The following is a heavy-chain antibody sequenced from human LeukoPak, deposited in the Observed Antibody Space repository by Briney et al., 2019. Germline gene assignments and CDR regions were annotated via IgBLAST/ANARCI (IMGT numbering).Heavy chain of an antibody. CDR1: GYTFTGYY. Sequence: ASVKVSCKASGYTFTGYYMHWVRQAPGQGLEWMGWINPNSGGTNYAQKFQGRVTMTRDTSISTAYMELSRLGSDDTAVYYCASTIVVLTAGAFDYWGQGTLVTVSS. V-gene: IGHV1-2*02. CDR3: ASTIVVLTAGAFDY. D-gene: IGHD2-21*02. CDR2: INPNSGGT. J-gene: IGHJ4*02.